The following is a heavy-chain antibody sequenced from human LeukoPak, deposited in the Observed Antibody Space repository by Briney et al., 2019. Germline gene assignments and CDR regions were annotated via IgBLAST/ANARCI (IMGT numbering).Heavy chain of an antibody. Sequence: GGSLRLSCAASGFDLTTHAMTWVRQAPAKGLEWVSSIRIGGGGTYYADSVKGRFTISRDNSENTLHLQMNNLRVEDTARYFCARCMVLSQGCCNWFDPWGQGTLVTVSS. CDR1: GFDLTTHA. CDR3: ARCMVLSQGCCNWFDP. V-gene: IGHV3-23*01. J-gene: IGHJ5*02. D-gene: IGHD6-13*01. CDR2: IRIGGGGT.